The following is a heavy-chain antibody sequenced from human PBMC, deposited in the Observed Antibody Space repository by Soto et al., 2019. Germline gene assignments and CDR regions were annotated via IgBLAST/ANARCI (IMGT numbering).Heavy chain of an antibody. V-gene: IGHV5-10-1*01. CDR1: GYSFAGYW. CDR3: ARQIYDSDTGPNFQYYFDS. Sequence: GESLKISCKGSGYSFAGYWITWVRQRPGKGLEWMGRIDPSDSQTYYSPSFRGHVTTSVTKSITTVFLQWSSLRASDTAMYYCARQIYDSDTGPNFQYYFDSWGQGTPVTVSS. D-gene: IGHD3-22*01. CDR2: IDPSDSQT. J-gene: IGHJ4*02.